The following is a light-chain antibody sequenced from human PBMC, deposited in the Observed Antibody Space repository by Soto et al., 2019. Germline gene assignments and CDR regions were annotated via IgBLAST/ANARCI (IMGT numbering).Light chain of an antibody. CDR1: TASIGTNT. J-gene: IGLJ1*01. V-gene: IGLV1-44*01. Sequence: QSVLTQPPSASGTPGQRVTISCSGSTASIGTNTVNWFQHLPGSAPKLLIYTNDQRPSGVPDRFSGSRSGTSASLAISGLQSEDEADYYCATWDDSVYVFGTGTKVTVL. CDR3: ATWDDSVYV. CDR2: TND.